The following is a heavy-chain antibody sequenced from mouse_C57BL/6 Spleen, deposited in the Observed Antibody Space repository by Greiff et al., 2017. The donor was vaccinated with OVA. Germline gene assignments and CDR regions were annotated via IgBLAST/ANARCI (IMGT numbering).Heavy chain of an antibody. CDR3: ARWDYYGSSPYYFDY. V-gene: IGHV1-78*01. CDR2: IYPRDGST. D-gene: IGHD1-1*01. J-gene: IGHJ2*01. CDR1: GYTFTDHT. Sequence: QVQLKQSDAELVKPGASVKISCKVSGYTFTDHTIHWMKQRPEQGREWIGYIYPRDGSTKYNEKFKGKATLTADKSSSTAYMQLNSLTSEDSAVYFCARWDYYGSSPYYFDYWGQGTTLTVSS.